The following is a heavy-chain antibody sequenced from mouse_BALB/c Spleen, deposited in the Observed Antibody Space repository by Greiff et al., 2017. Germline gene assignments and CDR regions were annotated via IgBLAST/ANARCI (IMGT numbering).Heavy chain of an antibody. V-gene: IGHV2-6-7*01. Sequence: QVQLQQSGPGLVAPSQSLSITCTVSGFSLTGYGVNWVRQPPGKGLEWLGMIWGDGSTDYNSALKSSLSISKDNSKSHVFLRMNSLQTDDTARYYCAKDVGAMDYWGQGTSVTVSA. CDR3: AKDVGAMDY. CDR2: IWGDGST. J-gene: IGHJ4*01. CDR1: GFSLTGYG.